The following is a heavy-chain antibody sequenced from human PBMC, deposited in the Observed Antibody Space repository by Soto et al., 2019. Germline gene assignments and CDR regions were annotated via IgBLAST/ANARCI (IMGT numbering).Heavy chain of an antibody. Sequence: AEALKISCEGSGYSFTSYWIGWVRHMAGKDLEWMGIIYPGDSDTRYSPSFQGQVTISADKSISTAYLQWSSLKASDTAMYFCARLAGPTPRAPDYRGQGTLVTVSS. CDR3: ARLAGPTPRAPDY. CDR2: IYPGDSDT. D-gene: IGHD2-15*01. V-gene: IGHV5-51*01. J-gene: IGHJ4*02. CDR1: GYSFTSYW.